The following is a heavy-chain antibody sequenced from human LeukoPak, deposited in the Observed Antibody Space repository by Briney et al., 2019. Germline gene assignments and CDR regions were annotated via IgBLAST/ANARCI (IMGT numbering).Heavy chain of an antibody. D-gene: IGHD1-26*01. CDR3: ARVRGSYYLIDAFDI. J-gene: IGHJ3*02. V-gene: IGHV4-59*13. Sequence: PSETLSLTCTVSGGSIRSYYWSWIRQPPGKGLEWIGYIYYSGSTNYNPSLKSRVTISVDTSKNQFSLKLSSVTAADTAVYYCARVRGSYYLIDAFDIWGQGTMVTVSS. CDR2: IYYSGST. CDR1: GGSIRSYY.